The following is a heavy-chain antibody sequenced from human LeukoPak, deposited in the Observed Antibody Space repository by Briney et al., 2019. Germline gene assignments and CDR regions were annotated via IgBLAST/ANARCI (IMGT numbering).Heavy chain of an antibody. Sequence: QPGRSLRLSCAASGFTFSDHAMSWVRQAPAKGLEWVSSINGNGGGSYYIDSVKGRFTVSRDNAKNTLYLQVNNLRAEDTAVYYCARGPNSNWSGLDFWGQGTLLTVSS. J-gene: IGHJ4*02. CDR1: GFTFSDHA. CDR3: ARGPNSNWSGLDF. V-gene: IGHV3-23*01. CDR2: INGNGGGS. D-gene: IGHD6-6*01.